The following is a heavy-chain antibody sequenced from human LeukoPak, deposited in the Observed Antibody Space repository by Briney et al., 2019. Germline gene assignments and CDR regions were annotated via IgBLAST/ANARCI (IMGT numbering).Heavy chain of an antibody. D-gene: IGHD6-13*01. CDR1: GGSISSYY. Sequence: SETLSLTCSVSGGSISSYYWSWIRQPPGKGLEWIGYIYSSGSTNYNPSFKSRVTISVDTSKNQLSLKLSSVTAADTAVYYCARDPYSSIWPLVFDYWGQGTLVTVSS. J-gene: IGHJ4*02. V-gene: IGHV4-59*01. CDR2: IYSSGST. CDR3: ARDPYSSIWPLVFDY.